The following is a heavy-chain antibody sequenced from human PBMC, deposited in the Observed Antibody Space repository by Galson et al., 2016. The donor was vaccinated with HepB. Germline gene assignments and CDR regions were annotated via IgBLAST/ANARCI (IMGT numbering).Heavy chain of an antibody. CDR2: IKQDGNEK. CDR3: VEQRKGAPYGMDV. CDR1: GFTFSNYW. V-gene: IGHV3-7*01. Sequence: SLRLSCAASGFTFSNYWMSWVRQAPGKGLEWVANIKQDGNEKYYVDSVKGRFTISRDNAKKSLYLQMNSLRAEDTAVYYCVEQRKGAPYGMDVWGQGTTVTVSS. D-gene: IGHD1/OR15-1a*01. J-gene: IGHJ6*02.